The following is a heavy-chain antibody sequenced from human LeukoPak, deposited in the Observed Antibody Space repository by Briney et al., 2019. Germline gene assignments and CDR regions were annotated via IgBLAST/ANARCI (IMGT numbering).Heavy chain of an antibody. CDR3: ARDGRIYYYMDV. CDR2: INPNSGGT. Sequence: GASVKVSCKASGYTFTGYYMHWVRQAPGEGLEWMGWINPNSGGTNYAQNFQGRVTMTRDTSISTAYMELSRLRSDDTAVYYCARDGRIYYYMDVWGKGTTVTVSS. CDR1: GYTFTGYY. J-gene: IGHJ6*03. V-gene: IGHV1-2*02.